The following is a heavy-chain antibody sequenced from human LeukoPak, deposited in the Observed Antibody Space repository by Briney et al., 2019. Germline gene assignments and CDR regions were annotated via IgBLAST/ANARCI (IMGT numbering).Heavy chain of an antibody. CDR1: GFTFDDYA. D-gene: IGHD1-1*01. CDR2: ISWNSGSI. CDR3: AKADWKHLAFDY. V-gene: IGHV3-9*01. Sequence: GRSLRLSCAASGFTFDDYAMHWVRQAPGKSLEWVSGISWNSGSIGYADSVKGRFTISSDNAKNCLYLQINSLAAEDTALYYCAKADWKHLAFDYWGQGTLVTVSS. J-gene: IGHJ4*02.